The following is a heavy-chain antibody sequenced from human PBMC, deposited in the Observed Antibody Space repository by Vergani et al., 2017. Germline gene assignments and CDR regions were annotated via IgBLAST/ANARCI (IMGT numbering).Heavy chain of an antibody. CDR3: ARGDYGILTGYRY. CDR2: INPSGGHT. Sequence: QVQVVQSGAEVKKSGASVKVSCKTSGYTFSNYYMHWVRQAPGQGLEWMGIINPSGGHTNYAQKFQGRVTMTRDTSTSTVYMELSSLSSEDTAIYYCARGDYGILTGYRYWGQGTQVTVSA. D-gene: IGHD3-9*01. J-gene: IGHJ4*02. CDR1: GYTFSNYY. V-gene: IGHV1-46*03.